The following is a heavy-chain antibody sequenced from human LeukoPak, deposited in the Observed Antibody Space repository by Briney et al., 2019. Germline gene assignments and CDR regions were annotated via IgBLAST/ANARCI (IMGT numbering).Heavy chain of an antibody. V-gene: IGHV3-33*08. CDR1: GFTVSSNY. Sequence: PGGSLRLSCAASGFTVSSNYMHWVRQAPGKGLEWVAVIWYDGSNKYYADSVKGRFTISRDNSKNTLYLQMNSLRAEDTAVYYCARLEYSSSSGYWGQGTLVTVSS. CDR2: IWYDGSNK. D-gene: IGHD6-6*01. CDR3: ARLEYSSSSGY. J-gene: IGHJ4*02.